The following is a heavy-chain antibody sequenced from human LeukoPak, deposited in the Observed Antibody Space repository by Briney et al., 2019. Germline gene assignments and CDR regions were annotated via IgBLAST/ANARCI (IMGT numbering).Heavy chain of an antibody. CDR1: GFTFSSYG. CDR3: ARDSIAAAGDYYYGMDV. J-gene: IGHJ6*02. CDR2: IWYDGSNK. V-gene: IGHV3-33*01. D-gene: IGHD6-13*01. Sequence: GGSLRLSCAASGFTFSSYGMHWVRQAPGKGLEWVAVIWYDGSNKYYADSVKGRFTISRDNSRNTLYLQMNSLRAEDTAVYYCARDSIAAAGDYYYGMDVWGQGTTVTVSS.